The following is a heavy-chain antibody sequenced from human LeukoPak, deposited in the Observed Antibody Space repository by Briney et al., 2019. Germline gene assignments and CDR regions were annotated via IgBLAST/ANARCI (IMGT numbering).Heavy chain of an antibody. V-gene: IGHV4-59*08. CDR1: GGSISTYY. D-gene: IGHD3-9*01. CDR2: IYYSGST. CDR3: ARYDGLTGYHYFDY. Sequence: TSETLSLTCTVSGGSISTYYWNWIRQPPGKGLEWIGYIYYSGSTNYNPSLKSRVSISVDTSKNQFSLKLSSVTAADTAVYYCARYDGLTGYHYFDYWGQGTLVTVSS. J-gene: IGHJ4*02.